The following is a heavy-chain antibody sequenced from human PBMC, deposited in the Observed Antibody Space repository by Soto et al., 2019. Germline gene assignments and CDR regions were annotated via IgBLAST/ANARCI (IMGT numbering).Heavy chain of an antibody. D-gene: IGHD1-7*01. V-gene: IGHV3-23*01. Sequence: GGSLRLSCAASGLTLSRHAMTWARQAPGKGLEWVATLNPSGSNTHYADSVKGRFTISRDNSRNTVDLQMNNLRAEDTAVYYCAKPPRYNWNYWHYWGQGTPVTVSS. CDR1: GLTLSRHA. CDR2: LNPSGSNT. J-gene: IGHJ4*02. CDR3: AKPPRYNWNYWHY.